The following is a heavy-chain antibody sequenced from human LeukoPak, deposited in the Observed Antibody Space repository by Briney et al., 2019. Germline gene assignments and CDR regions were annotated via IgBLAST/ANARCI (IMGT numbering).Heavy chain of an antibody. CDR2: IKQDGSEK. CDR1: GFTFSSHW. J-gene: IGHJ4*02. CDR3: ARYSSSWFYYFDY. V-gene: IGHV3-7*01. Sequence: GWSLRLSCAAYGFTFSSHWMSWVRQAPGKGLEWVANIKQDGSEKYYVDSVKGRFTISRDNAKNSLYLQMNSLRAEDTAVYYCARYSSSWFYYFDYWGQGTLVTVSS. D-gene: IGHD6-13*01.